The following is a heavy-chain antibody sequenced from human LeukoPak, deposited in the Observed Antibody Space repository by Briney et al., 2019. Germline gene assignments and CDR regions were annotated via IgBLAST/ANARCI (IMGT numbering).Heavy chain of an antibody. CDR2: ISYDGSNK. J-gene: IGHJ4*02. V-gene: IGHV3-30*18. D-gene: IGHD3-22*01. Sequence: PGGSLRLSCAASGFTFSSYGMHWVRQAPGKGLEWVAVISYDGSNKYYADSVKGRFTIPRDNSKNTLYLQMNSLRAEDTAVYYCAKDGGTYYCDSSGYPDYWGQGTLVTVSS. CDR3: AKDGGTYYCDSSGYPDY. CDR1: GFTFSSYG.